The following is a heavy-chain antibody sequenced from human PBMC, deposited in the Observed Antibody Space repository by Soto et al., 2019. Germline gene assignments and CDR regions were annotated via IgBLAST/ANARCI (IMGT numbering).Heavy chain of an antibody. CDR1: GYTFTSYG. D-gene: IGHD3-22*01. Sequence: ASVKVSCKASGYTFTSYGISWVRQAPGQGLEWMGWISAYNGNTNYAQKLQGRVTMTTDTSTSTAYMELRSLRSDDTAVYYYARDRITMIRNYYYGMDVWGQGTTVTVSS. J-gene: IGHJ6*02. V-gene: IGHV1-18*01. CDR2: ISAYNGNT. CDR3: ARDRITMIRNYYYGMDV.